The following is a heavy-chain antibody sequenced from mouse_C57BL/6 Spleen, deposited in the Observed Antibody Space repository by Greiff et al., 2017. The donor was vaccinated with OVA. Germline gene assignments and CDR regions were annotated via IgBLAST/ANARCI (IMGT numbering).Heavy chain of an antibody. D-gene: IGHD2-4*01. CDR1: GFTFSDYY. J-gene: IGHJ4*01. V-gene: IGHV5-12*01. CDR3: ARQRGLRRGSYAMDY. CDR2: ISNGGGST. Sequence: EVQRVESGGGLVQPGGSLKLSCAASGFTFSDYYMYWVRQTPEKRLEWVAYISNGGGSTYYPDTVKGRFTISRDNAKNTLYLQMSRLKSEDTAMYYCARQRGLRRGSYAMDYWGQGTSVTVSS.